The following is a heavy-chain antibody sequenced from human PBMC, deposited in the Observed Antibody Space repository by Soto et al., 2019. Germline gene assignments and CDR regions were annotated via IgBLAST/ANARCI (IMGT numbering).Heavy chain of an antibody. V-gene: IGHV3-74*01. Sequence: EVQLVESGGGLLQPGGSLTLSCTASGFTFSNYWMHWVRQAPGKGLVWVSRTKSDGSGTSYTDSVKGRFTLSRDNAYNPLYLQMSNLRAQDTAVYYCARRGFHYGPGRMDLWGKRTTVILSS. CDR1: GFTFSNYW. CDR2: TKSDGSGT. J-gene: IGHJ6*04. CDR3: ARRGFHYGPGRMDL. D-gene: IGHD3-10*01.